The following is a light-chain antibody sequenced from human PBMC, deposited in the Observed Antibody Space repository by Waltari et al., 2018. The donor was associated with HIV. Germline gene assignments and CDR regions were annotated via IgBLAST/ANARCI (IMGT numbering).Light chain of an antibody. Sequence: QSVLTQPPSLSGAPGHTVTISCTGTSSNIGADYHVHWYQQLPGTAPKLLIYGNTIRPSVVPDRFSGAKSGTSASLAITGVKADDEADYYCQSYDSSLSAWVFGGGTKLTVL. J-gene: IGLJ3*02. CDR2: GNT. V-gene: IGLV1-40*01. CDR3: QSYDSSLSAWV. CDR1: SSNIGADYH.